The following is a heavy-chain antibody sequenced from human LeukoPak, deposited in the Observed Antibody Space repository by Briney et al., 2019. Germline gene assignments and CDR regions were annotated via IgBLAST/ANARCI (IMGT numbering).Heavy chain of an antibody. CDR3: ARAAGYSTPLDH. CDR2: ISASGST. Sequence: PSQTLSLTCTVSGDSISSGSYYWTWIRQPAGKGLEWIGRISASGSTNYNPSLESRITISLDTSKNQFSLKLSSVTAADTAVFYCARAAGYSTPLDHWGQGTLVTVSS. J-gene: IGHJ4*02. CDR1: GDSISSGSYY. V-gene: IGHV4-61*02. D-gene: IGHD6-13*01.